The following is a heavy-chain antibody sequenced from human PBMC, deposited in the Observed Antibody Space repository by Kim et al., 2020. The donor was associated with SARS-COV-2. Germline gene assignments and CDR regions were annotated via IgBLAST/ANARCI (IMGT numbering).Heavy chain of an antibody. V-gene: IGHV1-69*13. CDR1: GGTFSSYA. Sequence: SVKVSCKASGGTFSSYAISWVRQAPGQGLEWMGGIIPIFGTANYAQKFQGRVTITADESTSTAYMELSSLRSEDTAVYYCARDHYDYGDYLGTHYYYGMDVWGQGTTVTVSS. CDR2: IIPIFGTA. J-gene: IGHJ6*02. D-gene: IGHD4-17*01. CDR3: ARDHYDYGDYLGTHYYYGMDV.